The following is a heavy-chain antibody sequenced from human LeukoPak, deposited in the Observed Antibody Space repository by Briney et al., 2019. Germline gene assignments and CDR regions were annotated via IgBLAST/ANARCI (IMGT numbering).Heavy chain of an antibody. V-gene: IGHV3-30-3*01. CDR3: ARDRGDYSDYSDFFDA. CDR2: ISYDGSNK. Sequence: GGSLRLSCAASGFTFSSYAMHWVRQAPGKGREWVAVISYDGSNKSYADYVKGRFTISRDNYQNPLYLQMDSLRAEDTAMYYSARDRGDYSDYSDFFDAWGQGTLVTVSS. CDR1: GFTFSSYA. J-gene: IGHJ4*02. D-gene: IGHD4-11*01.